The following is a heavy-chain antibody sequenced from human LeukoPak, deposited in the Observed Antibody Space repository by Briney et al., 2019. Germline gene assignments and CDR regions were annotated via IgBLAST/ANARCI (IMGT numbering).Heavy chain of an antibody. CDR2: ISKSGRDI. D-gene: IGHD4-17*01. J-gene: IGHJ4*02. CDR3: ARQYYTVPLGH. Sequence: KPSETLSLTCTVSGGSISTSSYYWGWVRQAPGKGLEWVSSISKSGRDIYYADSVRGRFTISRDNSKNSLYLQMNSLRDDDTALYYCARQYYTVPLGHWGQGTLVTVSS. CDR1: GGSISTSSYY. V-gene: IGHV3-21*01.